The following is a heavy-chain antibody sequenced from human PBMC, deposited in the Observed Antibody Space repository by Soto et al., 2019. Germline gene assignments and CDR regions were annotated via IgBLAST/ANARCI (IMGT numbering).Heavy chain of an antibody. D-gene: IGHD3-22*01. Sequence: GGSLRLSCVASGFTFSNYAMSWVRRAPGKGLEWVSAISGAGGSTYYADSVKGRFTISRDNSKNSLYLQMNSLRAEDTAVYYCVKILDSTGYPNRFFDYWGQGSLVTVSS. V-gene: IGHV3-23*01. J-gene: IGHJ4*02. CDR2: ISGAGGST. CDR3: VKILDSTGYPNRFFDY. CDR1: GFTFSNYA.